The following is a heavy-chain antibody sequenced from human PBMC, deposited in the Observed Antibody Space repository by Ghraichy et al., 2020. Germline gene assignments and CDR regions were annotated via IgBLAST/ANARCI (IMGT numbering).Heavy chain of an antibody. J-gene: IGHJ3*02. V-gene: IGHV4-31*03. CDR3: ARAGGGDYVWGSLWRAFDI. D-gene: IGHD3-16*01. CDR1: GGSISSGGYY. Sequence: SETLSLTCTVSGGSISSGGYYWSWIRQHPGKGLEWIGYIYYSGSTYYNPSLKSRVTISVDTSKNQFSLKLSSVTAADTAVYYCARAGGGDYVWGSLWRAFDIWGQGTMVTVSS. CDR2: IYYSGST.